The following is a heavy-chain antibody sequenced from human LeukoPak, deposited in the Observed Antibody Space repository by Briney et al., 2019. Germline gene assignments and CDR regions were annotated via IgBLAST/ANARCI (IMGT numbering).Heavy chain of an antibody. V-gene: IGHV3-23*01. CDR2: ISGGSDST. CDR3: ARHSYMDV. J-gene: IGHJ6*03. CDR1: GFTFSSYA. Sequence: QPGGSLRLSCAASGFTFSSYAMMWVRQAPGKGLEWVSGISGGSDSTYYADSVKGRFTVSRDNSKNTLYLQMNSLRAEDTAVYYCARHSYMDVWGKGTTVTVSS.